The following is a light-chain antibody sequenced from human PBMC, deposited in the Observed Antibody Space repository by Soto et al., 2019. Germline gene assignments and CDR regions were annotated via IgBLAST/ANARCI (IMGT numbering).Light chain of an antibody. CDR1: QSISNN. CDR3: QQYNNWWT. CDR2: GAS. J-gene: IGKJ1*01. V-gene: IGKV3-15*01. Sequence: EIVMTQSPATLSVSPGERATLSCRASQSISNNLAWYHQRPGQAPRLLIYGASTRATGIPARFSGSGSGTEFSLTISSLQSEDFAVYYCQQYNNWWTFGQGTRVEIK.